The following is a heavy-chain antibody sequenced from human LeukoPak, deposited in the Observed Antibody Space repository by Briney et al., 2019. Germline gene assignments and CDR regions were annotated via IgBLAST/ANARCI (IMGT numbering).Heavy chain of an antibody. J-gene: IGHJ4*02. D-gene: IGHD3-10*01. CDR1: GFTFSRYS. V-gene: IGHV3-48*01. CDR3: ARGYGSVLDY. CDR2: ISSSSSTK. Sequence: PGGSLRLSCAASGFTFSRYSMNWVRQAPGKGLEWVSYISSSSSTKYYADSVKGRFTISRDNAKSSPYLQMNSLRAEDTALYYCARGYGSVLDYWGQGTLVTVSS.